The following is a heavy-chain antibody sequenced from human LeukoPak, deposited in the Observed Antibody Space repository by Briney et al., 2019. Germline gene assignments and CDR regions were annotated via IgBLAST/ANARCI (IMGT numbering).Heavy chain of an antibody. D-gene: IGHD3-9*01. Sequence: PGGSLRLSCAGSGFTFSSYAMSWVRQAPGKGLEWVSAISGSGGSTYYADSVKGRFTISRDNSKNTLYLQMNSLRAEDTAVYYCAQNSDWSQGGAFDIWGQGTMVTVSS. J-gene: IGHJ3*02. V-gene: IGHV3-23*01. CDR2: ISGSGGST. CDR3: AQNSDWSQGGAFDI. CDR1: GFTFSSYA.